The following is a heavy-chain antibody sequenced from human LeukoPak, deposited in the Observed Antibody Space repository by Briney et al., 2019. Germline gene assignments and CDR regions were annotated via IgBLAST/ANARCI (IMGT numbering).Heavy chain of an antibody. CDR2: IKPDGSEK. Sequence: GGSLRLSCAASGFMFSSCWMSWVRQSPGKGLEWVANIKPDGSEKYYVDSVKGRFTISRDNAKNALYLEMNSLRVGDTAVYYCARERTYSGSGSTYPYYDYWGQGNPGHRFL. D-gene: IGHD3-10*01. V-gene: IGHV3-7*01. CDR1: GFMFSSCW. J-gene: IGHJ4*02. CDR3: ARERTYSGSGSTYPYYDY.